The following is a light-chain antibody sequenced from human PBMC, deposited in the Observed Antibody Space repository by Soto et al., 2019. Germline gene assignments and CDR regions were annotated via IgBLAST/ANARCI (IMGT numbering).Light chain of an antibody. V-gene: IGKV3-15*01. Sequence: DIAMTQAPATMSASAGDTVTLTCRASQSVSSYLDWYQQKPGQAPRLLIYGASTRPTGVPARVSGSASGTEFTLTISSLQPEDFAVYYCHQSYTTPPTFGQGTKVDIK. CDR1: QSVSSY. CDR3: HQSYTTPPT. CDR2: GAS. J-gene: IGKJ1*01.